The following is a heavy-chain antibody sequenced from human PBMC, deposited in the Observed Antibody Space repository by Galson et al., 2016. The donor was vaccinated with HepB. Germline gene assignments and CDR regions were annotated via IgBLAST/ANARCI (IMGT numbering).Heavy chain of an antibody. CDR2: IWYDGNTK. D-gene: IGHD1-1*01. J-gene: IGHJ3*02. CDR1: GFAFNTYG. CDR3: ARQLMGSDVFDI. Sequence: SLRLSCAASGFAFNTYGMHWVRQAPGKGLEWVSVIWYDGNTKYYTDSLKGRFTISRDNSKNTLYLQMNSLRAEDTAVYYCARQLMGSDVFDIWGQGTVVTVSS. V-gene: IGHV3-33*01.